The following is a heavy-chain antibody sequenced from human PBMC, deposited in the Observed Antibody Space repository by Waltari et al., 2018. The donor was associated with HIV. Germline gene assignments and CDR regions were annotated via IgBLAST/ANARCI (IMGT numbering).Heavy chain of an antibody. D-gene: IGHD3-22*01. CDR1: GGSISSSSYY. CDR3: ASPAGTMIVSYDAFDI. CDR2: IYYSGST. Sequence: QLQLQESGPGLVKPSETLSLTCTVSGGSISSSSYYWGWIRQPPGKGLEWIGSIYYSGSTYYNQSLKSRVTISVDTSKNQFSLKLSSVTAADTAVYYCASPAGTMIVSYDAFDIWGQGTMVTVSS. V-gene: IGHV4-39*01. J-gene: IGHJ3*02.